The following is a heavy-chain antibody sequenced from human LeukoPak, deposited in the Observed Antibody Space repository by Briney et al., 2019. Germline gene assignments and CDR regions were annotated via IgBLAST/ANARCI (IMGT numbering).Heavy chain of an antibody. CDR1: GYSISSGYY. Sequence: PSETLSLTCAVSGYSISSGYYWGWIRQPPGKGLEWIGSIYHSGSTYYNPSLKSRVTISVDTSKNQFSLKLSSVTAADTAVYYCARQPKRAGAAAGTDWFVPRGQGTLVTVSS. J-gene: IGHJ5*02. D-gene: IGHD6-13*01. CDR2: IYHSGST. CDR3: ARQPKRAGAAAGTDWFVP. V-gene: IGHV4-38-2*01.